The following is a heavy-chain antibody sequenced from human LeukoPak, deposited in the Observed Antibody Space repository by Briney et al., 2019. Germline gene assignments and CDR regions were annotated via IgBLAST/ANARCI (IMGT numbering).Heavy chain of an antibody. J-gene: IGHJ6*02. V-gene: IGHV1-2*02. CDR3: AVSIAAAGDDYYYYYGMDV. D-gene: IGHD6-13*01. CDR1: GYTFTDFY. Sequence: ASVKVSCKASGYTFTDFYFNWVRQAPGQGLEGMGWINPNSGGTHYAQNFQDRVTMTRDTSISTAYMELSRLRSDVTAVYYCAVSIAAAGDDYYYYYGMDVWGQGTTVTVSS. CDR2: INPNSGGT.